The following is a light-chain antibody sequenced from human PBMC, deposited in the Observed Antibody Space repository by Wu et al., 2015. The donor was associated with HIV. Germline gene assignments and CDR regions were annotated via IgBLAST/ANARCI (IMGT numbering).Light chain of an antibody. V-gene: IGKV3-15*01. CDR1: QSVSSR. J-gene: IGKJ5*01. CDR2: GAS. Sequence: EIVMTQSPPTLSVSPGERVTLSCGASQSVSSRLAWYQRKPGQPPRLLIYGASTRATGVPARFGGSGSGTEFTLIISSLQSEDFAVYYCQQRSNWLITFGQGTRLEIK. CDR3: QQRSNWLIT.